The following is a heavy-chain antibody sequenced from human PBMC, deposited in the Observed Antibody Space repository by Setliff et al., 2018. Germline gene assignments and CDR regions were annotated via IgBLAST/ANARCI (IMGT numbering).Heavy chain of an antibody. CDR2: ISPYSGKT. V-gene: IGHV1-18*01. Sequence: ASVKVSCKTSGYNFITLGINWVRQAPGQGLEWVGWISPYSGKTDYAQKFQGRVIMTIDSSTTTAYMELKTLRSDDTAVYYCARGRGPDIVVTIPGDYWGQGTQVTISS. J-gene: IGHJ4*02. CDR3: ARGRGPDIVVTIPGDY. CDR1: GYNFITLG. D-gene: IGHD2-15*01.